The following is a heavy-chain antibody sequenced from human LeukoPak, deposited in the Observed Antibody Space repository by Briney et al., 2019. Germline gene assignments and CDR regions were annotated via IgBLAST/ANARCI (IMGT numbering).Heavy chain of an antibody. Sequence: SQTLSLTCTVSGGSINSGTYYWSWIRQPAGKGLEWIGRMYTSGRTNYNPSLESRVTISVDTSKNQFSLKLSSVTAADTAVYYCARGEKGSSSGSINYWGQGTLV. V-gene: IGHV4-61*02. CDR2: MYTSGRT. D-gene: IGHD6-6*01. CDR3: ARGEKGSSSGSINY. J-gene: IGHJ4*02. CDR1: GGSINSGTYY.